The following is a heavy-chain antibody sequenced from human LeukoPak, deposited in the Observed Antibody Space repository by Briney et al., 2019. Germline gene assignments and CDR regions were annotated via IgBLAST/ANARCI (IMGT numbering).Heavy chain of an antibody. J-gene: IGHJ6*02. D-gene: IGHD6-6*01. Sequence: PSETLSLTCTVSGGSISSGGYYWSWIRQHPGKGLEWIGYIYYSGSTYYNPSLKSRVTISVDTSKNQFSLKLSFVTAADTAVYYCARGSATRHYYYGMDVWGQGTTVTVSS. CDR3: ARGSATRHYYYGMDV. V-gene: IGHV4-31*03. CDR1: GGSISSGGYY. CDR2: IYYSGST.